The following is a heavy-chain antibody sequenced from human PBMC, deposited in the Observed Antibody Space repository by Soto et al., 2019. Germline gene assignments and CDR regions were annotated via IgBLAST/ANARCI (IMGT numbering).Heavy chain of an antibody. D-gene: IGHD3-10*01. V-gene: IGHV3-23*01. CDR3: AKDLRVRREGFDY. J-gene: IGHJ4*02. Sequence: EVQLLESGGGLVQPGGSLRLSCAASGFTFSSYAMSWVHQAPGKGLEWVSAISGSGGSTYYADSVKGRFTISRDNSKNTLYLQMNSLRAEDTAVYYCAKDLRVRREGFDYWGQGTLVTVSS. CDR1: GFTFSSYA. CDR2: ISGSGGST.